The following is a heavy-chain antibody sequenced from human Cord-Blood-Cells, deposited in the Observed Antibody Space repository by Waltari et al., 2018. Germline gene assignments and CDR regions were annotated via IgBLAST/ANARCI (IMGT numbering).Heavy chain of an antibody. J-gene: IGHJ5*02. CDR2: IYYSGST. V-gene: IGHV4-39*01. CDR3: AAGMAAAGTRWFDP. D-gene: IGHD6-13*01. Sequence: QLQLQESGPGLVKPSETLSLTCTVSGGSISSSSYYWGWIRQPPGKGLEWIGSIYYSGSTYYNPSLKSRGTISVDTSKNQFSLKLSSVTAADTAVYYCAAGMAAAGTRWFDPWGQGTLVTVSS. CDR1: GGSISSSSYY.